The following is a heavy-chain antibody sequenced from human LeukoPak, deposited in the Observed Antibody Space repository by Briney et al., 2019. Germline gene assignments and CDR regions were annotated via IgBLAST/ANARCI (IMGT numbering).Heavy chain of an antibody. CDR1: GYTFTSYG. Sequence: ASVEVSCKASGYTFTSYGFSWVRQAPGQGLEWMGWISGYNGHTNYAQKFQGRVTMTTDTSTSTAYMDLRSLRSDDTAVYYCARDLPAAGKYNWFAPWGQGTLVTVSS. V-gene: IGHV1-18*01. J-gene: IGHJ5*02. D-gene: IGHD6-13*01. CDR3: ARDLPAAGKYNWFAP. CDR2: ISGYNGHT.